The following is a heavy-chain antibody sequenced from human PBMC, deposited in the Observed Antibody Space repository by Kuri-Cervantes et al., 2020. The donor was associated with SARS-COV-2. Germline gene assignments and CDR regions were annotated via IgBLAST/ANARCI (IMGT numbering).Heavy chain of an antibody. J-gene: IGHJ4*02. V-gene: IGHV3-30*18. CDR3: AKDRVGVQDF. CDR1: GFNFSRTD. CDR2: ISHDGKNK. D-gene: IGHD2-21*01. Sequence: GESLKISCAASGFNFSRTDMHWVRQAPGKGLGWVAVISHDGKNKKCIASGKGRFTISRDNSQITLYLHMKSLRSEDTAMYYCAKDRVGVQDFWGQGTLVTVSS.